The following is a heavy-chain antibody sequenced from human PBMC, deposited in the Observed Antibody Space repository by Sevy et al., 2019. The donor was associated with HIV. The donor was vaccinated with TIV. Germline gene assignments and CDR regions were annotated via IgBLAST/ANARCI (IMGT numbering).Heavy chain of an antibody. Sequence: SETLSLTCTVSGGSVSSGSYYWSWIRQPPGKGLEWIGYIYYSGSTNYNPSLKSRVTISVDTSKNQFSLKLSSVTAVDTAVYYCSSSWTRYYYYGMDVWGQGTTVTVSS. CDR1: GGSVSSGSYY. D-gene: IGHD6-13*01. J-gene: IGHJ6*02. CDR3: SSSWTRYYYYGMDV. V-gene: IGHV4-61*01. CDR2: IYYSGST.